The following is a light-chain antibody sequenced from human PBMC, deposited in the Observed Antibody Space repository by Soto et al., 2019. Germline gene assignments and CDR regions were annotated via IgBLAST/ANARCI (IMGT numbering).Light chain of an antibody. CDR1: SSNIGGNS. CDR2: DDN. Sequence: QSVLTQPPSVSAAPGQKVTISCSGSSSNIGGNSVSWYQQLPGTAPKLLIYDDNKRPSGIPDRFSGSKSGTSATLGITGFQTGDEADYYCGPLDSSLSAYVFGTGTKVTVL. J-gene: IGLJ1*01. CDR3: GPLDSSLSAYV. V-gene: IGLV1-51*01.